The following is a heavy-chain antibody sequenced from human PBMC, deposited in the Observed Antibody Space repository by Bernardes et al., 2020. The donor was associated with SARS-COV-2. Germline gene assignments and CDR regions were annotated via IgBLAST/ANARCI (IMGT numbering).Heavy chain of an antibody. J-gene: IGHJ6*02. CDR1: GYTLTELS. V-gene: IGHV1-24*01. CDR2: FDPEDGET. CDR3: ATALAIFGVVTDYYYYYGMDV. D-gene: IGHD3-3*02. Sequence: ASVKVCGKVSGYTLTELSMHWVRQAPGKGLEWMGGFDPEDGETIYAQKFQGRVTMTEDTSTDTAYMELSSLRSEDTAVYYCATALAIFGVVTDYYYYYGMDVWGQGTTVTVAS.